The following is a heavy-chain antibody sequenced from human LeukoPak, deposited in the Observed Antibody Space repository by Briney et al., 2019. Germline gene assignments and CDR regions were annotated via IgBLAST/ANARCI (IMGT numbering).Heavy chain of an antibody. CDR2: IIPIFDST. CDR1: GGTLRTYA. CDR3: TRGLRPGADHSPYFYYLDV. D-gene: IGHD2-21*01. V-gene: IGHV1-69*05. J-gene: IGHJ6*03. Sequence: SVKVSCKASGGTLRTYAINWVRQAPGQGLEWMGRIIPIFDSTIYAQKFQDRVTLSTDESTNTAYMELTSLISEDTAAYYCTRGLRPGADHSPYFYYLDVWGKGTTVTVSS.